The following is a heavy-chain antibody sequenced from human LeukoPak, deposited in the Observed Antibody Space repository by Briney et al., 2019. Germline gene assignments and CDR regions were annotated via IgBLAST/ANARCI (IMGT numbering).Heavy chain of an antibody. CDR1: GFTVSSKY. V-gene: IGHV3-66*01. J-gene: IGHJ4*02. Sequence: GGSLRLSCAVSGFTVSSKYMSWVRQAAGKGLEWVSVFYVGGSTYYADSVRGRFTISRDDSKNTLYLQMNSLRAEDTAVYYCAREEWYYFDYWGQGTLVTVSS. CDR2: FYVGGST. D-gene: IGHD3-3*01. CDR3: AREEWYYFDY.